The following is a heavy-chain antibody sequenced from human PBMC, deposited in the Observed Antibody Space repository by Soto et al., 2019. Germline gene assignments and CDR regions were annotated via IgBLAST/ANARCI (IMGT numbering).Heavy chain of an antibody. CDR3: ARDSEYSRSWYLFDY. D-gene: IGHD6-13*01. J-gene: IGHJ4*02. CDR1: GYTFTSYG. CDR2: ISAYNGNR. Sequence: QVPLVQSGAEVKKPGASVKVSCKASGYTFTSYGISWVRQAPGQGLEWMGWISAYNGNRNSAQNLQGRVTMPTDKSTSPAYMERRRVRSDDTAVYYCARDSEYSRSWYLFDYWGQGTLVPVSS. V-gene: IGHV1-18*01.